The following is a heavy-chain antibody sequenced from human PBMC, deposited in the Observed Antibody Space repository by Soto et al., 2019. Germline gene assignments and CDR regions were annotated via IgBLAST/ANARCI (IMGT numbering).Heavy chain of an antibody. Sequence: ASVKVSCKASGYTFTSAYMHLVRQAPGQGLEWMGIINPSGGSTSYAQKFQGRVTMTRDTSTSTVYMELSSLRSEDTAVYYCARNYYDSSGYPNWFDPWGQGTLVTVSS. CDR1: GYTFTSAY. V-gene: IGHV1-46*01. D-gene: IGHD3-22*01. J-gene: IGHJ5*02. CDR2: INPSGGST. CDR3: ARNYYDSSGYPNWFDP.